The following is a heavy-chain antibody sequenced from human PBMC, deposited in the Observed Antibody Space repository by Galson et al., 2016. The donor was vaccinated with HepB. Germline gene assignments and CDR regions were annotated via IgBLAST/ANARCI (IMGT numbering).Heavy chain of an antibody. V-gene: IGHV4-39*01. CDR3: ATHRTGPTGFPFDN. CDR2: ISNRGST. CDR1: GGSISSGAYH. Sequence: SETLSLTCTVSGGSISSGAYHWGWIRQPPGKGLEWIGSISNRGSTPYNPSLKSRITISIDTSKNQFSLNLRSATAADTAVYYCATHRTGPTGFPFDNWGQGTLVTVSS. J-gene: IGHJ4*02. D-gene: IGHD2-8*02.